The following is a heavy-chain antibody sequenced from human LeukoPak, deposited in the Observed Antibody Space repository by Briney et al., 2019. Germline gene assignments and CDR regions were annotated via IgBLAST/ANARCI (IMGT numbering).Heavy chain of an antibody. V-gene: IGHV3-23*01. CDR3: ASSSRTFDY. J-gene: IGHJ4*02. Sequence: GGSLRLSCAVSGVTFSSYAMNWVRQTPGKGLEWVSGISGSGGTTNYADSVKGRFTISRDNSKNTLYLQVNSLRAEDTAVYYCASSSRTFDYWGQGTLVTVSS. D-gene: IGHD1-26*01. CDR2: ISGSGGTT. CDR1: GVTFSSYA.